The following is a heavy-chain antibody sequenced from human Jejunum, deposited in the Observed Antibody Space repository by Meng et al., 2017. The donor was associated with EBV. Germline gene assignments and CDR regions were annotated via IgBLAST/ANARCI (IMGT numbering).Heavy chain of an antibody. D-gene: IGHD2-2*01. CDR2: INTDTRNP. CDR1: GYSFTSRA. V-gene: IGHV7-4-1*02. J-gene: IGHJ4*02. Sequence: RGQTGSELKPPGASVKVSCKASGYSFTSRAMHWVRQAPGQGLEWMGWINTDTRNPTYAQGLTGRFVFSLDTSVSTAYLQISSLKAEDTAVYYCARGEGGYCSSSSCYLGTWGQGTLVTVSS. CDR3: ARGEGGYCSSSSCYLGT.